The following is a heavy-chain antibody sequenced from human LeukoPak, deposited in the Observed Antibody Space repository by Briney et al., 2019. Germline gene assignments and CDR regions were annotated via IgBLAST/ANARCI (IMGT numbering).Heavy chain of an antibody. V-gene: IGHV4-59*01. Sequence: SETLSLTCTVSGGSISSYYWSWIRQPPGKGLEWIGYIYYSGSTNYNPSLKSRVTISVDTSKNQFSLKLSSVTAADTAVYYCARASYCSSTSCFKETNWFDPWGQGTLVTVSS. CDR3: ARASYCSSTSCFKETNWFDP. CDR2: IYYSGST. D-gene: IGHD2-2*01. J-gene: IGHJ5*02. CDR1: GGSISSYY.